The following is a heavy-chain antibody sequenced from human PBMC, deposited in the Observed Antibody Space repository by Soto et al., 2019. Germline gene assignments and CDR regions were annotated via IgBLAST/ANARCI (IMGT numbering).Heavy chain of an antibody. J-gene: IGHJ4*02. CDR3: ARARGVVVAAPDY. V-gene: IGHV1-69*02. CDR2: IIPILGIA. Sequence: QVQLVQSGAEVKKPGSSVKVSCKASGGTFSSYTISWVRQAPGQGLEWMGRIIPILGIANYAQKFQGRVTXTXDXXTSTAYMELSSLRSEDTAVYYCARARGVVVAAPDYWGQGTLVTVSS. CDR1: GGTFSSYT. D-gene: IGHD2-15*01.